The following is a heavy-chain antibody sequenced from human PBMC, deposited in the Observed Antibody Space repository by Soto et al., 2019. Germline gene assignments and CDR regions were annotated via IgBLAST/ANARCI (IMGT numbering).Heavy chain of an antibody. D-gene: IGHD3-22*01. V-gene: IGHV1-46*01. CDR2: INPSGGST. CDR3: ARQAADSSGYYYFDY. CDR1: GYTFTSYY. J-gene: IGHJ4*02. Sequence: QVQLVQSGAEVKKPGASVKVSCKASGYTFTSYYMHWVRQAPGQGLEWMGIINPSGGSTSYAQKCQGRVTMXXDXSXTTVYMELSSMRSEDTAVYYCARQAADSSGYYYFDYWGQGTLVTVSS.